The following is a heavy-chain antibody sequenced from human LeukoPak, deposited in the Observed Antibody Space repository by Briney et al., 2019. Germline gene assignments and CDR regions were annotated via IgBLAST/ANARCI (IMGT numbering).Heavy chain of an antibody. V-gene: IGHV4-39*01. J-gene: IGHJ4*02. Sequence: SDTLSLTCTVSGVSISSSSYYWRWIRQPPGKGLEWIGSIYYSGSTHYNPSLKSRVPISVDTSKNQFSLKLSSVTAADTAVYYCATSGRYYDIWTGQEFDYWGQGTLVTVSS. CDR1: GVSISSSSYY. D-gene: IGHD3-9*01. CDR3: ATSGRYYDIWTGQEFDY. CDR2: IYYSGST.